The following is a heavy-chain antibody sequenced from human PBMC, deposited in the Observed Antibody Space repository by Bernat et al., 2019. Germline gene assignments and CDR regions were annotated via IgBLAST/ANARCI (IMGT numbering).Heavy chain of an antibody. V-gene: IGHV2-5*02. CDR1: GFSLSTSGVG. Sequence: QITLKESGPTLVKPTQTLTLTCTFSGFSLSTSGVGVGWIRQPPGKALEWLALIYWDDDKRYSPSLKSRLTITKDTSKNQVVLTMTNMDPVDTATDYCAVVCGGAVFDYWGQGTLVTVSS. D-gene: IGHD3-10*01. CDR3: AVVCGGAVFDY. CDR2: IYWDDDK. J-gene: IGHJ4*02.